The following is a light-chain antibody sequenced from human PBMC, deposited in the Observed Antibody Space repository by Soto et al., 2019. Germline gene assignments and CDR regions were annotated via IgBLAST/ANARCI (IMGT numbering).Light chain of an antibody. CDR2: SNY. J-gene: IGLJ2*01. CDR1: SSNIGINT. CDR3: AAWDDSLNGVV. Sequence: QPVLTQPPSASGTPGQRVTISCSGSSSNIGINTVNWYQQLPGTAPKLLIYSNYQRPSGVPDRFSGSKSGTSASLAISGLQSEDEADYYCAAWDDSLNGVVFGGGTKVTVL. V-gene: IGLV1-44*01.